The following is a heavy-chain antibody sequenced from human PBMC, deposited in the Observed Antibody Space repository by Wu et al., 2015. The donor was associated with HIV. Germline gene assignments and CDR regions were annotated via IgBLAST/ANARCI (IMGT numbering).Heavy chain of an antibody. CDR3: ARGIAAAGNRSYWYFDL. J-gene: IGHJ2*01. CDR1: GFIFKDYY. D-gene: IGHD6-13*01. V-gene: IGHV1-2*02. Sequence: QVQLLQSGAEVKRPGASVKVSCKASGFIFKDYYIHWLRQAPGQGLEWVGWINPNSSDTDYAQKFQGRVTMTRDTSINTAYMELSRLRSDDTAVYYCARGIAAAGNRSYWYFDLVGPWPPWSLSP. CDR2: INPNSSDT.